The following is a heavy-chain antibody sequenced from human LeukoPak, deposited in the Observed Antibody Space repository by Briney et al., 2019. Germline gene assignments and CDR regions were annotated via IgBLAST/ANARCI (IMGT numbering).Heavy chain of an antibody. CDR3: VREEQLVLGYYYYYMDV. Sequence: PSETLSLTCTVSGGSISSYYWSWIRQPAGEGLEWIGRINTSGSTNYNPSLKSRVTMSLDTSKNQFSPKLSSVTAADTAVYYCVREEQLVLGYYYYYMDVWGEGTTVTVSS. CDR2: INTSGST. J-gene: IGHJ6*03. D-gene: IGHD6-6*01. V-gene: IGHV4-4*07. CDR1: GGSISSYY.